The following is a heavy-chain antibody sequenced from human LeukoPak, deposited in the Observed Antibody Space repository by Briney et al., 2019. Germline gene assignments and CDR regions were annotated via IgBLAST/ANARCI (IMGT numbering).Heavy chain of an antibody. V-gene: IGHV3-7*01. J-gene: IGHJ4*02. CDR2: IKQDGSEI. D-gene: IGHD3-10*01. CDR1: GFTFSSFW. Sequence: GGSLRLSCAASGFTFSSFWMSWVRQAPGKGLEWVATIKQDGSEIYYVDAVKGRFTISRDNAKNSLFLQMNSLRAEDTAVYYCARLLAYGSGAEAFDYWGQGTLVTVSS. CDR3: ARLLAYGSGAEAFDY.